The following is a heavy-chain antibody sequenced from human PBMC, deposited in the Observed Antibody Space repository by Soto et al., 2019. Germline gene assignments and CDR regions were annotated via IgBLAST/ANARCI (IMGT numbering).Heavy chain of an antibody. J-gene: IGHJ6*02. V-gene: IGHV5-10-1*01. Sequence: PGESLKISCKGSGYSFTSYWISWVRQMPGKGLEWMGRIDPSDSYTNYSPSFQGHVTISADKSISTAYLQWSSLKASDTAMYYCARGTVTMVRGVIFVDGMDVWGQGTTVTGSS. CDR2: IDPSDSYT. D-gene: IGHD3-10*01. CDR1: GYSFTSYW. CDR3: ARGTVTMVRGVIFVDGMDV.